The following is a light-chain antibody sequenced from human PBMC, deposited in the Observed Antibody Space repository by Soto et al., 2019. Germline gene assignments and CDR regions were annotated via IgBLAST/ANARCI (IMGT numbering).Light chain of an antibody. V-gene: IGKV2-30*01. CDR2: RVS. Sequence: DVVMTQSPLSLPVTLGQAASISCRSSQSLVDSAGNTYLSWFQERPGQTPRRLIYRVSNRDSGVPEKFSGSGSGADFTLKISRVEAEDVGVYYCMQGTRWPFTFGPGTKVDIK. CDR3: MQGTRWPFT. CDR1: QSLVDSAGNTY. J-gene: IGKJ3*01.